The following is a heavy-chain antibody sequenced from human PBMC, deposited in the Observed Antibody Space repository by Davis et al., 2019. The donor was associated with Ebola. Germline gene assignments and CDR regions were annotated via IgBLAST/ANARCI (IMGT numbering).Heavy chain of an antibody. CDR1: GFTFSYYA. CDR3: ARGEQNYYDSSGYYYPVDY. J-gene: IGHJ4*02. V-gene: IGHV3-30-3*01. CDR2: ISYDGSNK. D-gene: IGHD3-22*01. Sequence: GESLKISCAASGFTFSYYAMSWVRQAPGKGLEWVAVISYDGSNKYYADSVKGRFTISRDNSKNTLYLQMNSLRAEDTAVYYCARGEQNYYDSSGYYYPVDYWGQGTLVTVSS.